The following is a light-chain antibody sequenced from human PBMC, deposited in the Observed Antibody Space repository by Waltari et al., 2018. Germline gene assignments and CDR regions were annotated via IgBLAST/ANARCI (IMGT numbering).Light chain of an antibody. Sequence: QSALTQPASVSGSPGQSITIPCPGATSDAGGYNSVSWYQHRPGKAPNLLIFDVSNRPSGVSNRFSGSKSGNTASLTISGLQAEDEAAYYCGSYTGSTTWVFGGGTKLTVL. V-gene: IGLV2-14*03. CDR3: GSYTGSTTWV. CDR1: TSDAGGYNS. J-gene: IGLJ3*02. CDR2: DVS.